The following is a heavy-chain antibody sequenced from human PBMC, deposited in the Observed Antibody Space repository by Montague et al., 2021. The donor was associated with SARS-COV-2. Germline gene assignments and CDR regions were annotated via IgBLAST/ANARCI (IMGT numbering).Heavy chain of an antibody. Sequence: SETLSLTCTVSGGSISSSSYYWGWIRQPPGKGLEWIGSIYYSGSTYYNPSLKSRVTISVDTSKNHFSLKLSSVTAVDTAVYYCASPTYYYDSSGSDAFDIWGQGTMVTVSS. CDR2: IYYSGST. V-gene: IGHV4-39*01. J-gene: IGHJ3*02. CDR1: GGSISSSSYY. CDR3: ASPTYYYDSSGSDAFDI. D-gene: IGHD3-22*01.